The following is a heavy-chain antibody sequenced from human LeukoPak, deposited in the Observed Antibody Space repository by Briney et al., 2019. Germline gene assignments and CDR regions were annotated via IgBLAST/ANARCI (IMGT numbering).Heavy chain of an antibody. D-gene: IGHD5-18*01. Sequence: PGGSLRLSCVASGFTFNTYNMNWVRQAPGKGLEWVSSISSSSSYIYYADSVKGRFTISRDNAKNSLCLQMNSLRAEDTAVYYCARDRWGIQLWYGFDYWGQGTLVTVSS. V-gene: IGHV3-21*01. J-gene: IGHJ4*02. CDR1: GFTFNTYN. CDR3: ARDRWGIQLWYGFDY. CDR2: ISSSSSYI.